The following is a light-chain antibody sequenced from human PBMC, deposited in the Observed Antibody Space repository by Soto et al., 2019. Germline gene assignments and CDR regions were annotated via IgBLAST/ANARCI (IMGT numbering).Light chain of an antibody. CDR1: RSDVGGYNF. Sequence: QSALTQPASVSGSPGQWITISCTGTRSDVGGYNFVSWYQQLPGKAPKLMIYEVRNRPSGVSNRFSGSKSGNTASLTISGPQAEDEADYYCSSYTSSSTLEVFGTGTKLTVL. CDR3: SSYTSSSTLEV. J-gene: IGLJ1*01. CDR2: EVR. V-gene: IGLV2-14*01.